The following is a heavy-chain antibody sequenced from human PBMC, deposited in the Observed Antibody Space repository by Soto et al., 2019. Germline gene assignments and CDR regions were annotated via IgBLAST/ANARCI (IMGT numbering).Heavy chain of an antibody. CDR3: ARRATIVVVIAGLPYRDWYFDL. J-gene: IGHJ2*01. Sequence: QVQLVQSGAEVKKPGASVKVSCKASGYTFTSYGISWVRQAPGQGLEWMGWISAYNGNTNYAQKLQGRVTMTTDTSTSTAYMGLRSLRSDDTAVYYCARRATIVVVIAGLPYRDWYFDLWGRGTLVTVSS. CDR1: GYTFTSYG. CDR2: ISAYNGNT. D-gene: IGHD2-21*01. V-gene: IGHV1-18*01.